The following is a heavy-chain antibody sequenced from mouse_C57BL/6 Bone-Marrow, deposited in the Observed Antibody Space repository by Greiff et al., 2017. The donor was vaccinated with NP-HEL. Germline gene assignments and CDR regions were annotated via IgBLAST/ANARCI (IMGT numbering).Heavy chain of an antibody. J-gene: IGHJ2*01. CDR3: ARDGEGDY. Sequence: EVQGVESGGGLVKPGGSLKLSCAASGFTFSSYAMSWVRQTPEKRLEWVATISDGGSYTYYPDNVKGRFPISRDNAKNNLYMQMSHLKSEDTAMYYCARDGEGDYWGQGTTLTVSS. CDR2: ISDGGSYT. V-gene: IGHV5-4*01. CDR1: GFTFSSYA.